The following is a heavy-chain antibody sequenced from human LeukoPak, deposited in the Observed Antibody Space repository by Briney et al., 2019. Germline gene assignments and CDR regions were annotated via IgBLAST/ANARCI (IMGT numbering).Heavy chain of an antibody. V-gene: IGHV4-61*01. D-gene: IGHD3-16*01. J-gene: IGHJ4*02. Sequence: TSETLSLTCSVSGGSISSGPYFWSWIRQPPGKGLEWIGYIYYSGSTNYNPSLKSRVTISVDTSKNQFSLKLSSVTAADTAVYYCARAMGSDYWGQGTLVTVSS. CDR1: GGSISSGPYF. CDR3: ARAMGSDY. CDR2: IYYSGST.